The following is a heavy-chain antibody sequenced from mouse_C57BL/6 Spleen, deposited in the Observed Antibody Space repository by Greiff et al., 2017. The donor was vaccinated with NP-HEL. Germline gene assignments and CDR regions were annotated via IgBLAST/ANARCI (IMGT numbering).Heavy chain of an antibody. CDR3: ARGTTVVATPYWYFDV. D-gene: IGHD1-1*01. Sequence: QVQLQQPGAELVKPGASVKMSCKASGYTFPSYWITWVKQRPGQGLEWIGDIYPGSGSTNYNEKFKSKATLTVDTSSSTAHMQLSSLTSEDSAVYYCARGTTVVATPYWYFDVWGTGTTVTVSS. V-gene: IGHV1-55*01. CDR2: IYPGSGST. J-gene: IGHJ1*03. CDR1: GYTFPSYW.